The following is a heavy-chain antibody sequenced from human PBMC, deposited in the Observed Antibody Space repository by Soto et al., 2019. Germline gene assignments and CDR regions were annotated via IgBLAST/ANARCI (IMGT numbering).Heavy chain of an antibody. CDR3: ARDLLGYNWNDIVFTDAFDI. V-gene: IGHV3-66*01. Sequence: EVQLVESGGGLVQPGGSLRLSCAASGFTVSSNYMSWVRQAPGKGLEWVSVIYSGGSTYYADSVKGRFTISRDNSKNTLYLQMNSLRAEDTAVYYCARDLLGYNWNDIVFTDAFDIWGQGTMVTVSS. CDR1: GFTVSSNY. D-gene: IGHD1-20*01. CDR2: IYSGGST. J-gene: IGHJ3*02.